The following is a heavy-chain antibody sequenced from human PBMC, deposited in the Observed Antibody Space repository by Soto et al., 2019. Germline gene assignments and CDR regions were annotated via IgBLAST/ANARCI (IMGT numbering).Heavy chain of an antibody. Sequence: SDTLSLTCTVSGVAISSRGYYCGWIGQHPGKCLEWIGYIYYSGSTYYNPSLKSRVTISVDTSKNQFSLKLSSVTAADTAVYYCARDNVCSSTSCYDAFDIWGQGTMVTVSS. CDR1: GVAISSRGYY. CDR2: IYYSGST. CDR3: ARDNVCSSTSCYDAFDI. D-gene: IGHD2-2*01. J-gene: IGHJ3*02. V-gene: IGHV4-31*03.